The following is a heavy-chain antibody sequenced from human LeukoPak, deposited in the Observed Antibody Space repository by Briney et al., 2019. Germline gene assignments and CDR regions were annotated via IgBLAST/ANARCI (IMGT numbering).Heavy chain of an antibody. Sequence: SVTVSCKASGECFSNYTFSWVRQAPAPGLEWMGGIIPIFGTAHYEQKFQDKVTIPAVESTSTAYMELSSLRSEDTAVYYCARGVDTTRRLWLYVMDVWGQGTSVTVSS. CDR1: GECFSNYT. V-gene: IGHV1-69*01. CDR3: ARGVDTTRRLWLYVMDV. CDR2: IIPIFGTA. D-gene: IGHD5-18*01. J-gene: IGHJ6*02.